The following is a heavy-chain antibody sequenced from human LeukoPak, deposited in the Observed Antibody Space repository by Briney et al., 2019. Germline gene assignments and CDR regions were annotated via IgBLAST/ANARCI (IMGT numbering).Heavy chain of an antibody. CDR3: ARKSSSWSKFDY. CDR2: INPNNGGT. J-gene: IGHJ4*02. D-gene: IGHD6-13*01. Sequence: ASVKVSCKASGYTFTGYYMHWVRQAPGQGLEWMGWINPNNGGTNYAQKFQGRVTMTRDTSISTAYMELSRLRSDDTAVYYCARKSSSWSKFDYWGQGTLVTVSS. V-gene: IGHV1-2*02. CDR1: GYTFTGYY.